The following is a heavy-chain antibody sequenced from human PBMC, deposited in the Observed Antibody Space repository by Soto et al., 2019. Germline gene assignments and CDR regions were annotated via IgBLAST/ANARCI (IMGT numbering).Heavy chain of an antibody. Sequence: KPSETLSLTCTVSGASISSSNWWSWVHQSPGKGLEWIGEVYHSGSTKYNPSLKSRVTMSVDKSKNQLTLNLSSVTAADTAVYFCASSNNYNWFDPWGQGTLVTVSS. J-gene: IGHJ5*02. CDR3: ASSNNYNWFDP. V-gene: IGHV4-4*02. CDR2: VYHSGST. CDR1: GASISSSNW. D-gene: IGHD1-20*01.